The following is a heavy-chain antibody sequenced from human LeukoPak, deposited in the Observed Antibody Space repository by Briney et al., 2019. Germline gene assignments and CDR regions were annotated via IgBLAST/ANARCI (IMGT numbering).Heavy chain of an antibody. CDR1: GYIFTSYG. J-gene: IGHJ4*02. Sequence: ASVKVSCKASGYIFTSYGINRVRQAPGQGLEWMGCIRGYNGNTKYTQKLQDRVTMTTDTSTNTAYMELRSLRSDDTAVYYCARDRTAVSTSPGFDYWGQGSLVTVSS. CDR2: IRGYNGNT. CDR3: ARDRTAVSTSPGFDY. D-gene: IGHD5/OR15-5a*01. V-gene: IGHV1-18*01.